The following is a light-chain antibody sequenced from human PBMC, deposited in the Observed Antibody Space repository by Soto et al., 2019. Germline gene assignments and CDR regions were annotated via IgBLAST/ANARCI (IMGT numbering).Light chain of an antibody. Sequence: QSALTQPASVSGSPGQSITISCTGTSTDVGGYIYVSWYQQYPGKAPKLIIFEIYNRPSGVSDRFSGSRSGNTASLTISSLQTEDEADYYCSSYSSSSKILFGGGTKLTVL. CDR1: STDVGGYIY. CDR3: SSYSSSSKIL. J-gene: IGLJ2*01. V-gene: IGLV2-14*01. CDR2: EIY.